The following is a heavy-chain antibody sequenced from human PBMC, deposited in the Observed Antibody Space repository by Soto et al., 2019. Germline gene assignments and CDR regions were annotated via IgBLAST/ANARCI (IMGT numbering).Heavy chain of an antibody. Sequence: GGSLRLSCAASGFTFSSYAMHWVRQAPGKGLEWVAVISYDGSNKHYADSAKGRFTISRDNAKNSLYLQMNSLRAEDTALYYCVSVNGYFESWGQGTLVTVSS. D-gene: IGHD2-8*01. CDR1: GFTFSSYA. CDR3: VSVNGYFES. J-gene: IGHJ4*02. CDR2: ISYDGSNK. V-gene: IGHV3-30-3*01.